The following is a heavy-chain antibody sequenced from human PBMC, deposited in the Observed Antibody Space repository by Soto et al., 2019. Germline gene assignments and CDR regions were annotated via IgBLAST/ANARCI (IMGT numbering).Heavy chain of an antibody. CDR2: IYYSGST. CDR3: ARHTIFGVWYGMDV. CDR1: GGSISSYY. D-gene: IGHD3-3*01. V-gene: IGHV4-59*01. Sequence: QVQLQESGPGLVKPSETLSLTCTVSGGSISSYYWSWIRQPPGKGLEWIGYIYYSGSTNYNPSLKRRVTLSVDTSKNQFSLKLSSVTAADTAVYYCARHTIFGVWYGMDVWGQGTTVTVSS. J-gene: IGHJ6*02.